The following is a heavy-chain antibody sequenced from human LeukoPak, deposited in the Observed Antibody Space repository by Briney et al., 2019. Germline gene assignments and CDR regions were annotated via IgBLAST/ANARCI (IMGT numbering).Heavy chain of an antibody. J-gene: IGHJ4*02. CDR3: ARVRYRLAETYIDY. Sequence: GASVKVSCKASGYTFTSYGITWVRQAPGQGLEWVGWISAYNGNANYEQKLQGRVTMTRDTSTSTAYMELRSLRSDDTAVYYCARVRYRLAETYIDYWGQGTLVTVSS. CDR1: GYTFTSYG. D-gene: IGHD3-16*01. V-gene: IGHV1-18*04. CDR2: ISAYNGNA.